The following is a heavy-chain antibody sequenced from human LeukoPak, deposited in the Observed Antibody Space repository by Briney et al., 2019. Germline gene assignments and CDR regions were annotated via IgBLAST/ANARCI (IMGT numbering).Heavy chain of an antibody. D-gene: IGHD3-22*01. CDR2: IYTSGST. Sequence: PSQTLSLTCTVSGGSISSGSYYWSWIRQPAGKGLEWIERIYTSGSTNYNPSLKSRVTISLDTSNNQFSLNLSSVTAADTAVYYCARVNYSDSSGRPFDYWGQGILVTVSP. CDR1: GGSISSGSYY. J-gene: IGHJ4*02. V-gene: IGHV4-61*02. CDR3: ARVNYSDSSGRPFDY.